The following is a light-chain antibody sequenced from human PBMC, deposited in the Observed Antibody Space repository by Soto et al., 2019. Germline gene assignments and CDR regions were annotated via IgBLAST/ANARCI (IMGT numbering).Light chain of an antibody. Sequence: QSVLTQPPSASGSPGQSVAISCTGTSSDVGGYNYVSWYQQHPGKAPKLMIYEVNKRPSGVPDRFSGSKSGNTASLTVSGLQAEDEADYYCSYYAGSSNVFGTGPKVTVL. V-gene: IGLV2-8*01. CDR3: SYYAGSSNV. CDR2: EVN. CDR1: SSDVGGYNY. J-gene: IGLJ1*01.